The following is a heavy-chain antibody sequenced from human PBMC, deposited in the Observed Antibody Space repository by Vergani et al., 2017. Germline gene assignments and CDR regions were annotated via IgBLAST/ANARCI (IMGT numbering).Heavy chain of an antibody. Sequence: VQLVESGGGLVQPGGSLRLSCAASGFTFSSYGMHWVRQAPGKGLEWVAVIWYDGSNKYYADSVKGRFTISRDNSKNTLYLQMNSLRAEDTAVYYCARGIAVAGKVDYWGQGTLVTVSS. D-gene: IGHD6-19*01. J-gene: IGHJ4*02. CDR3: ARGIAVAGKVDY. V-gene: IGHV3-33*01. CDR2: IWYDGSNK. CDR1: GFTFSSYG.